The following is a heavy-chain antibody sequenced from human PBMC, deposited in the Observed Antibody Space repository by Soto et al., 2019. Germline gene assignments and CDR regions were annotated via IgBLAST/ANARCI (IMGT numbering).Heavy chain of an antibody. D-gene: IGHD6-13*01. J-gene: IGHJ4*02. Sequence: EVQLVESGGGLVKPGGSLRLSCAASGFTFSSYSMNWVRQAPGKGLEWVSSISSSSSYIYYADSVKGRFTISRDNAKNSLYLQMNSLRAEDTAVYYCARGTFAYLAAAGIYYFDYWGQGTLVTVSS. CDR3: ARGTFAYLAAAGIYYFDY. V-gene: IGHV3-21*01. CDR1: GFTFSSYS. CDR2: ISSSSSYI.